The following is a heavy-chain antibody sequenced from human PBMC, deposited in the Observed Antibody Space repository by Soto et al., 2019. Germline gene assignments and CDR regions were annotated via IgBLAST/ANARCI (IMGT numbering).Heavy chain of an antibody. CDR1: GFTFSNYA. Sequence: EVQLLESGGNLVQPGGSLRLSCAVSGFTFSNYAMNWVRQAPGKGLEWVSTISGGAGSKNYADSVKGRFTVSRDNSQNTFYLQMNSLRADHTAVYYCAKVYGSTLGATFFDSWGQGTLVTVSS. D-gene: IGHD1-26*01. CDR3: AKVYGSTLGATFFDS. CDR2: ISGGAGSK. V-gene: IGHV3-23*01. J-gene: IGHJ4*02.